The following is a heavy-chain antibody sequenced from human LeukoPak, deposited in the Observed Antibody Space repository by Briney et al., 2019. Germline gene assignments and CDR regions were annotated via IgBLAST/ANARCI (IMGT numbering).Heavy chain of an antibody. CDR2: ISAYNGNT. V-gene: IGHV1-18*01. Sequence: ASVKVSCKASGYTFTSYGISWVRQAPGQGLEWMGWISAYNGNTNYAQKLQGRVTMTTDTYTSTAYMELRSLRSDDTAVYYCARGGFRSGYGTLYYFDYWGQGTLVTVSS. CDR1: GYTFTSYG. J-gene: IGHJ4*02. CDR3: ARGGFRSGYGTLYYFDY. D-gene: IGHD5-12*01.